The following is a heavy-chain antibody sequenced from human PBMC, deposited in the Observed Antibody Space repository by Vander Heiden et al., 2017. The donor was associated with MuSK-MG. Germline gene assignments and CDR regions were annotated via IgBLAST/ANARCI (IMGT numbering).Heavy chain of an antibody. CDR1: GLTFSGYR. CDR3: ARGTYYDYVWGSSDY. D-gene: IGHD3-16*01. J-gene: IGHJ4*02. CDR2: ISSSGSYI. Sequence: ELQLVESGGGLVKPGGSLRLSRAAPGLTFSGYRMNWVRQAPGKGLELVSSISSSGSYIYYADSVKGRFTISRDNAKNSLYLQMNSLRAEDTAVYYCARGTYYDYVWGSSDYWGQGTLVTVSS. V-gene: IGHV3-21*01.